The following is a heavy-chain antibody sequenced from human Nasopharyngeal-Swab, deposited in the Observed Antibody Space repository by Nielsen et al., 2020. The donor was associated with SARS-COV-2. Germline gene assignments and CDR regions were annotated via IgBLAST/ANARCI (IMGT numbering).Heavy chain of an antibody. Sequence: WVRQAPGQGLEWMGWINTNTGHPTYAQGFTGRFVFSLDTSVSTTYLPISSLKAEDTGVYNCARAGRGSSSWYVMDYYYGMDVWGQGTTVTVSS. V-gene: IGHV7-4-1*02. J-gene: IGHJ6*02. CDR3: ARAGRGSSSWYVMDYYYGMDV. D-gene: IGHD6-13*01. CDR2: INTNTGHP.